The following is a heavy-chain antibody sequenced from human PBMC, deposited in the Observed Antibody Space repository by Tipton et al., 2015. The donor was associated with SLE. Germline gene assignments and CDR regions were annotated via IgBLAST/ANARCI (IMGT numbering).Heavy chain of an antibody. V-gene: IGHV1-2*02. CDR2: INPNSGGT. Sequence: QLMQSGAEVKKPGASVKVSCKTSGYTFTRYGISWVRQAPGQGLEWMGWINPNSGGTDYAQKFQGRVTMTRDTSINTAYMELSRLRSDDTAVYFCARPSSGWSQDYFDYWGQGTLVTVSS. D-gene: IGHD6-19*01. J-gene: IGHJ4*02. CDR3: ARPSSGWSQDYFDY. CDR1: GYTFTRYG.